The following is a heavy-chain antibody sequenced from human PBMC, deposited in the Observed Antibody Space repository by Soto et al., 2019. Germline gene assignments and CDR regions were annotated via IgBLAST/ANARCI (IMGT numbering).Heavy chain of an antibody. V-gene: IGHV3-7*01. D-gene: IGHD1-26*01. CDR2: IKQDGSEK. J-gene: IGHJ3*02. Sequence: GGSLRHSCAAAGVTFSSYWMSWVRKAPGKGLEWVANIKQDGSEKYYVDSVKGRFTISRDNAKNSLYLQMNSLRAEDTAVYYCARDPSIMGHDAFDIWGQGTMVTVSS. CDR1: GVTFSSYW. CDR3: ARDPSIMGHDAFDI.